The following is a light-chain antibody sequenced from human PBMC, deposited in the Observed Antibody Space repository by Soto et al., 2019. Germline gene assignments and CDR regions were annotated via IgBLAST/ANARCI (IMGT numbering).Light chain of an antibody. CDR3: QQDNNWLIT. CDR2: GAS. CDR1: QSVSGN. V-gene: IGKV3-15*01. J-gene: IGKJ5*01. Sequence: EMVMTQSPATLSVSPGERATLSCRASQSVSGNLAWYQQKPSQAPRLLIYGASTRATGIPARFSGSGSGTEFTLTISSLQSEDFAVYYCQQDNNWLITFGQGTRLEIK.